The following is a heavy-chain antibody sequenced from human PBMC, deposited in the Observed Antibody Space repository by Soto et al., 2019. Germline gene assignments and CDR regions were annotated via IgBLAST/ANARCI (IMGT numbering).Heavy chain of an antibody. CDR2: IIPIFGTA. D-gene: IGHD2-15*01. CDR3: ARGTTVRISVGYYYYGMDV. J-gene: IGHJ6*02. CDR1: GGTFSSYA. V-gene: IGHV1-69*13. Sequence: SVKVSCKASGGTFSSYAISWVRQAPGQGLEWMGGIIPIFGTANYAQKFQGRVTITADESTSTAYMELSSLRSEDTAVYYCARGTTVRISVGYYYYGMDVWGQGTTVTV.